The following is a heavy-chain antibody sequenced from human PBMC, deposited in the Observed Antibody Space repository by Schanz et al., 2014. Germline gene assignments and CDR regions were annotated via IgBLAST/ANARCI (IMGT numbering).Heavy chain of an antibody. CDR3: STTPNFYASGTYSWFDP. J-gene: IGHJ5*02. V-gene: IGHV3-15*01. CDR1: GFTFSNAW. CDR2: IKSRSDGGTT. Sequence: EVRLVESGGGLVQPGGSLRLSCAASGFTFSNAWMNWVRQGPGNRLEWVGRIKSRSDGGTTDYAAPVKGRFIISRDDSRNTLYLQMSGLKTEDTAVYYCSTTPNFYASGTYSWFDPWGQGTRVTVSS. D-gene: IGHD3-10*01.